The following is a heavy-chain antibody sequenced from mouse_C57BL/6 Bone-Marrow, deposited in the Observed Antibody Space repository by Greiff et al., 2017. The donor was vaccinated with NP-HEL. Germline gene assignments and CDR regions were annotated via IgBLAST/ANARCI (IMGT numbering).Heavy chain of an antibody. CDR3: AELRQFAY. J-gene: IGHJ3*01. CDR1: GFTFKNTY. D-gene: IGHD2-4*01. V-gene: IGHV14-3*01. Sequence: VQLQQSVAELVRPGASVKLSCTASGFTFKNTYMHWVKQRPEQGLEWIGRIDPANGNTKYAPKFQGKATITADTSSNTAYLQLSSLTSEDTAIYYCAELRQFAYWGQGTLVTVSA. CDR2: IDPANGNT.